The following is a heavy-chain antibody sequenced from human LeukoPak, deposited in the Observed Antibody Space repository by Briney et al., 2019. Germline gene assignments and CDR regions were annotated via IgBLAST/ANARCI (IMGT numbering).Heavy chain of an antibody. J-gene: IGHJ6*03. D-gene: IGHD3-22*01. CDR2: ISSSSNYI. Sequence: GGSLRFSCAASGFTFSSYSMNWVRQAPGKGLEWVSSISSSSNYIYYADSVKGRFTISRDNAKNSLYLQMNSLRAEDTAVYYCARDWYYDSSGDSYMDVWGKGTTVTVSS. V-gene: IGHV3-21*01. CDR1: GFTFSSYS. CDR3: ARDWYYDSSGDSYMDV.